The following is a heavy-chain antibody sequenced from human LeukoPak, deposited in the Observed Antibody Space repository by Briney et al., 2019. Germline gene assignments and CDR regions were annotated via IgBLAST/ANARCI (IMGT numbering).Heavy chain of an antibody. Sequence: QAGGSLRLSCAASGFTFSSYAMSWVRQAPGKGLEWVSAISGSGGSTYYADSVKGRFTISRDNSKNTLFLQMNSLRAEDTALYYCARDLYWSTQSYYYYYMDVWGKGTTVTVSS. D-gene: IGHD2-2*01. CDR3: ARDLYWSTQSYYYYYMDV. J-gene: IGHJ6*03. V-gene: IGHV3-23*01. CDR2: ISGSGGST. CDR1: GFTFSSYA.